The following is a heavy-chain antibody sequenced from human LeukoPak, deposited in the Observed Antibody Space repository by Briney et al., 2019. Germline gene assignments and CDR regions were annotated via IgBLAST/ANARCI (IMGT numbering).Heavy chain of an antibody. D-gene: IGHD1-7*01. CDR2: MNPNSGNT. CDR1: GYTFTSYD. V-gene: IGHV1-8*01. CDR3: ARSSELRRIDY. J-gene: IGHJ4*02. Sequence: ASVKVSCKXSGYTFTSYDINWVRQATGQGLEWMRWMNPNSGNTGYPQEFKGRVTITRNTSISTAYMELSHLRFEDTAVYFCARSSELRRIDYWGQGTLVTVSS.